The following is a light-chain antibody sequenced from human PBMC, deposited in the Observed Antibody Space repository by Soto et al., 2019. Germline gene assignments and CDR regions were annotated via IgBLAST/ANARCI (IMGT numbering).Light chain of an antibody. CDR3: CSSAGRSTVI. V-gene: IGLV2-23*01. J-gene: IGLJ2*01. Sequence: QSALTQPASVSGSPGQSITISCTGSSGDIGTYNLVSWYQQYPGRAPKLIIFEGNKRHSGVSSRFSGSKSGYTASLAISGLQAADEADYLCCSSAGRSTVICGGRTKLTVL. CDR1: SGDIGTYNL. CDR2: EGN.